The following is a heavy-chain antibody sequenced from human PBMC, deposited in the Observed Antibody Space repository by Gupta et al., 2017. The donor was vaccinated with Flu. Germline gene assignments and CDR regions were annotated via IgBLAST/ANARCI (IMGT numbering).Heavy chain of an antibody. Sequence: QVHLVQSGAEVKKPGATVKVSCRASGNPFTGYYIHWVRQAPGQGPEWVGWINPNNGGTNYAQKFQGRVTLTTDTSTSTADMELSGLTSDDTAVYYCASSSSGWYDVWTYWGQGTLVTVSS. CDR1: GNPFTGYY. V-gene: IGHV1-2*02. J-gene: IGHJ4*02. CDR2: INPNNGGT. CDR3: ASSSSGWYDVWTY. D-gene: IGHD6-19*01.